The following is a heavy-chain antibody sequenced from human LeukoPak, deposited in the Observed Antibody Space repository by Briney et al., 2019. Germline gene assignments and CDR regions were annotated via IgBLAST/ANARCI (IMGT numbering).Heavy chain of an antibody. CDR3: ARRPPRYCSGGSCSPGDY. V-gene: IGHV4-39*07. J-gene: IGHJ4*02. D-gene: IGHD2-15*01. CDR1: GGSLSSSLYY. Sequence: SETLSLTCTVSGGSLSSSLYYWGWIRQPPGKGLEWIGEINHSGSTNYNPSLKSRVTISVDTSKNQFSLKLSSVTAADTAVYYCARRPPRYCSGGSCSPGDYWGQGTLVTVSS. CDR2: INHSGST.